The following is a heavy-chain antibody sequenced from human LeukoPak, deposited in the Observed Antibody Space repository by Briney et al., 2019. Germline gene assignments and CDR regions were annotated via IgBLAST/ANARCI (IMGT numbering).Heavy chain of an antibody. CDR2: IYSGGST. D-gene: IGHD3-22*01. V-gene: IGHV3-53*01. Sequence: GGSLRLSCAASGFTVSSNYMSWVRQAPGKGLEWVSVIYSGGSTYYADSVKGRFTISRDNSKNTLYLQMNSLRAEDTAVYYCARVSLSSGGSFDYWGQGTLVTVSS. CDR3: ARVSLSSGGSFDY. CDR1: GFTVSSNY. J-gene: IGHJ4*02.